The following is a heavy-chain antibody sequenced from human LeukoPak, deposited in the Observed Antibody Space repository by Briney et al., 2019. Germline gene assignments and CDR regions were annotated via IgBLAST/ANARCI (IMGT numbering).Heavy chain of an antibody. CDR2: IYHSGRT. CDR3: ARRRYYDGSGYLE. V-gene: IGHV4-39*01. J-gene: IGHJ1*01. Sequence: DWIRQPPGXXVXXIVTIYHSGRTYDSPSLKSRVTMSVNPANNQFSLNLRSVTAADTAVYYCARRRYYDGSGYLEWGQGTLLSVSS. D-gene: IGHD3-22*01.